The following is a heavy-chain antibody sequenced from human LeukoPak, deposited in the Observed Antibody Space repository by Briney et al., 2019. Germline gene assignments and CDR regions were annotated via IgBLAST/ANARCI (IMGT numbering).Heavy chain of an antibody. J-gene: IGHJ6*02. Sequence: PGGSLRLSCAASGFTFDDYAMHWVRHGPGKGLEWVALISADDGRTYYADSVKGRFAISRDNSKNSLYLQMSSLRTEDTALYYCAKGISQWDQLRGYYYYYGMDVWGQGTAVTVSS. CDR1: GFTFDDYA. CDR2: ISADDGRT. CDR3: AKGISQWDQLRGYYYYYGMDV. D-gene: IGHD6-19*01. V-gene: IGHV3-43*02.